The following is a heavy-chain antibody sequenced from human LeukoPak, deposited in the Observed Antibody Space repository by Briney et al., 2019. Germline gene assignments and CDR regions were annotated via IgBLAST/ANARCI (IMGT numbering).Heavy chain of an antibody. D-gene: IGHD6-19*01. CDR1: GFTFSSYS. V-gene: IGHV3-21*01. CDR2: ISSSSSYI. J-gene: IGHJ6*03. CDR3: ARWYSSGWCYYQNTNDCYYYYYMDV. Sequence: PGGSLRLSCAASGFTFSSYSMNWVRQAPGKGLEWVSSISSSSSYIYYADSVKGRFTISRDNAKNSLYLQMNSLRAEDTAVYYCARWYSSGWCYYQNTNDCYYYYYMDVWGKGTTVTVSS.